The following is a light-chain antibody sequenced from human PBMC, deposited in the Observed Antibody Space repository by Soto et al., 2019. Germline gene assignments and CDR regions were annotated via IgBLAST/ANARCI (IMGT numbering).Light chain of an antibody. V-gene: IGKV3D-15*01. CDR3: QQYNNWPRAT. CDR2: DAS. J-gene: IGKJ4*01. Sequence: EIVLTQSPGTLSLSPGERATLSCRASQSVSSSYLGLDQQKPGRDPRLLIYDASYRAAGIPARFSGSGSGTDFKHTRSTLPSEDFGVYYSQQYNNWPRATFGRET. CDR1: QSVSSSY.